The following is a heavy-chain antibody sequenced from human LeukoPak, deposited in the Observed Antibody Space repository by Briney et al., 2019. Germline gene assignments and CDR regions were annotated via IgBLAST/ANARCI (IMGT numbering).Heavy chain of an antibody. D-gene: IGHD6-6*01. CDR1: GFTFSSYS. CDR2: ISSGSSTT. V-gene: IGHV3-48*01. CDR3: ARDIIATPPGY. J-gene: IGHJ4*02. Sequence: GGSLRLSCAASGFTFSSYSMNWVRQAPGKGLEWVSYISSGSSTTYYADSVKGRFTISRDNAKNSLYLQMNSLRAEDTAVYYCARDIIATPPGYWGQGTLVIVSS.